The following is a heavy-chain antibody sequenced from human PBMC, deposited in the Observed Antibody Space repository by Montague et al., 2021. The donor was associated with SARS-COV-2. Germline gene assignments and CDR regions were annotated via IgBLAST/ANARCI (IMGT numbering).Heavy chain of an antibody. D-gene: IGHD6-19*01. J-gene: IGHJ5*02. CDR1: GFTFSSYD. V-gene: IGHV3-23*01. CDR3: AMYTVATNRRRWFDP. CDR2: LSSSGDST. Sequence: SLRLSCAASGFTFSSYDMSWVRQAPGKGLEWVSALSSSGDSTFYADSVQGRFTISRDNRKNTLYLQMNSLRAEDTAVYHCAMYTVATNRRRWFDPWGQGFLVTVSS.